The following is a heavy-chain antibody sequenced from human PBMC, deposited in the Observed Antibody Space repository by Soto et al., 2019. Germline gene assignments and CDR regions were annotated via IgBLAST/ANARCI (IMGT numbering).Heavy chain of an antibody. J-gene: IGHJ4*02. D-gene: IGHD4-17*01. Sequence: GASVKRACKGAGYTLSSDDSNWGRQATGQGLEWMGWMTPNSGNTGYAQKFQGRVTMTRNTSISTAYMELSSLRSEDTAVYYCARSGTSTVTSYRGQGTLVTVSS. V-gene: IGHV1-8*01. CDR3: ARSGTSTVTSY. CDR1: GYTLSSDD. CDR2: MTPNSGNT.